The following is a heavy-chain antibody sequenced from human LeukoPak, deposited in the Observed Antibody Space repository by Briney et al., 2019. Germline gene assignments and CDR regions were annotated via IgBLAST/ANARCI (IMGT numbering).Heavy chain of an antibody. Sequence: GASVTVSCKASGYTFSGYYLHWVRQAPGQGPEWMGIINPSGDSTTYAQRFRGRVTMTRDTPTSTVYMELSSLRFEDTAVYYCAREGCSRSSCYGFPPQGMDVWGKGTTVTVSS. CDR2: INPSGDST. J-gene: IGHJ6*04. CDR1: GYTFSGYY. D-gene: IGHD2-2*01. CDR3: AREGCSRSSCYGFPPQGMDV. V-gene: IGHV1-46*01.